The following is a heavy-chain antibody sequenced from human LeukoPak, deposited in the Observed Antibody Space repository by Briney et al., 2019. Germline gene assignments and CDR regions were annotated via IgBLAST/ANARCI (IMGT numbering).Heavy chain of an antibody. CDR1: GDSVSSSSVG. CDR3: ARDQPFIAVAWQQNWFDP. CDR2: TYYRSKWYN. D-gene: IGHD6-19*01. Sequence: SQTLSLTCAISGDSVSSSSVGWNWVRQSPSRGLEWLGRTYYRSKWYNDYAVSVKSRITIKSDTSKNQFSLQLNSVTPEDTAVYYCARDQPFIAVAWQQNWFDPWGQGTLVTVSS. J-gene: IGHJ5*02. V-gene: IGHV6-1*01.